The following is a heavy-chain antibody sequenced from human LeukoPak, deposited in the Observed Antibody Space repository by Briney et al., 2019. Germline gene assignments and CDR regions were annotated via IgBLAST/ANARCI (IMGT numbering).Heavy chain of an antibody. D-gene: IGHD6-6*01. Sequence: TGGSPRLSCTASGFTFGDYVMSWFRQAPGKGLELRGFIRSKAYGGTTEYAASVKGRFTISRDESKSIAYLQMNSLKTEDTAVYYCTRGDSSSRSYYYYYMDVWGKGTTVTVSS. CDR1: GFTFGDYV. CDR3: TRGDSSSRSYYYYYMDV. CDR2: IRSKAYGGTT. V-gene: IGHV3-49*03. J-gene: IGHJ6*03.